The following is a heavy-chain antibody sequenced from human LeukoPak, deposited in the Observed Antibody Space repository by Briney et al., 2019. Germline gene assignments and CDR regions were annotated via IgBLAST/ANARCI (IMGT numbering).Heavy chain of an antibody. CDR2: INNDGSRT. V-gene: IGHV3-74*01. CDR1: GFTYSTYW. Sequence: GGXLRLSCAASGFTYSTYWMHWVRHVPGKGLVWVSRINNDGSRTNYADSVKGRFTISRDNAKNTVFLQMNSLRVEDTAVYYCARDDAAAGIIFDYWGQGTLVTVSS. D-gene: IGHD6-13*01. J-gene: IGHJ4*02. CDR3: ARDDAAAGIIFDY.